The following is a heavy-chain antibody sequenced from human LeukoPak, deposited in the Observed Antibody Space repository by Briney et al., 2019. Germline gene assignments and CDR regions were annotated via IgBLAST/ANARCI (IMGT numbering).Heavy chain of an antibody. J-gene: IGHJ4*02. CDR1: GGSISSGSYY. CDR3: ARGLGSSWYYFDN. V-gene: IGHV4-61*02. D-gene: IGHD6-13*01. CDR2: IYTSGST. Sequence: SQTLSLTCTVSGGSISSGSYYWSWIRQPAGKGLEWIGRIYTSGSTNYNPSLKSRVTISVDTSKNQFSLKVNSVTAADTAVYYCARGLGSSWYYFDNWGQGTLVTVSS.